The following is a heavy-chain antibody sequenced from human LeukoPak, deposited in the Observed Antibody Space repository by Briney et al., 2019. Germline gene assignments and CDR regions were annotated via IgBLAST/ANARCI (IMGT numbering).Heavy chain of an antibody. J-gene: IGHJ4*02. V-gene: IGHV4-4*07. CDR2: IYTSGST. CDR1: GGSISSYY. Sequence: SETLSLTCTVSGGSISSYYWSWIRQPAGKGLEWIGRIYTSGSTNYNPSLKSRVTMSVDTSKNQFSLKLSSVTAADTAVYYCARSSGWFGELVLDYWGQGTLVTVSS. CDR3: ARSSGWFGELVLDY. D-gene: IGHD3-10*01.